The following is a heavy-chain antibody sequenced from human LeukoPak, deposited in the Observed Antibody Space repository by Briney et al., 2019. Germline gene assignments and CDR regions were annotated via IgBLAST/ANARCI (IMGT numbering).Heavy chain of an antibody. V-gene: IGHV3-23*01. J-gene: IGHJ4*02. CDR2: ISDSGGGT. Sequence: GGSLRLSCAASGFTFSNYDMSWVRQAPGKGLEWISTISDSGGGTWYADSVKGQFTISRDNSKSTLYLQMNSLRAEDTAVYYCAKRVPYYLDHWGQGTLVPVSS. CDR1: GFTFSNYD. CDR3: AKRVPYYLDH.